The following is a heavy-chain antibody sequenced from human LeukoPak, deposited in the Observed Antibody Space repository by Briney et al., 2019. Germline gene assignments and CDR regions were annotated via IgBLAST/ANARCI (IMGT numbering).Heavy chain of an antibody. J-gene: IGHJ6*04. D-gene: IGHD3-10*02. V-gene: IGHV3-48*03. CDR1: GFTFSCYE. Sequence: GGSLRLSCAASGFTFSCYEMNWVRQAPGKGLEWVSYISSSGSTIYYADSVTGRFTISRDNAKNSLYLQMNSLRAEDTAVYYCAELGISMIGGVWGKGTTVTISS. CDR2: ISSSGSTI. CDR3: AELGISMIGGV.